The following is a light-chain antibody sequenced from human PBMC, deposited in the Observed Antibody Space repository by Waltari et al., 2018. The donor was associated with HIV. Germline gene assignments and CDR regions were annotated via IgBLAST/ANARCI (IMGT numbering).Light chain of an antibody. CDR1: QRVSSSY. CDR3: QQYGSSPWT. J-gene: IGKJ1*01. CDR2: GAS. V-gene: IGKV3-20*01. Sequence: EIVLTQPPGTLSLSPGDRATLSVRASQRVSSSYLAWYQQKPGQAHRLLIYGASSRATGIPDRFSGSGSGTDFTLTISRLEPEDFAVYYCQQYGSSPWTFGQGTKVEIK.